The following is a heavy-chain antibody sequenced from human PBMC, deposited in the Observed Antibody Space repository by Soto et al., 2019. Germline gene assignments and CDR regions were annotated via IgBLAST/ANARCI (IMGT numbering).Heavy chain of an antibody. CDR2: INHSGST. V-gene: IGHV4-34*01. CDR3: ARVRSSSSVGYFDY. J-gene: IGHJ4*02. D-gene: IGHD6-6*01. Sequence: SETLSLTCAVYGGSFSGYYWSWIRQPPGKGLEWIGEINHSGSTNYNPSLKSRVTISVDTSKNQFSLKLSSVTAADTAVYYCARVRSSSSVGYFDYWGQGTLVTVSS. CDR1: GGSFSGYY.